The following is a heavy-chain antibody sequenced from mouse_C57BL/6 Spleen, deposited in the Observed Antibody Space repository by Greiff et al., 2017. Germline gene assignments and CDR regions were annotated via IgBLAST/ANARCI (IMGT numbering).Heavy chain of an antibody. V-gene: IGHV2-6*03. Sequence: QVQLKESGPGLVAPSQSLSITCTVSGFSLTSYGVHWVRQPPGKGLEWLVVIWSDGSTTYNSALKSRLSSSKDNSKSQVFLKMNSLQTDDTAMYYCATNYYGSSYYAMDYWGQGTSVTVSS. CDR3: ATNYYGSSYYAMDY. J-gene: IGHJ4*01. CDR2: IWSDGST. D-gene: IGHD1-1*01. CDR1: GFSLTSYG.